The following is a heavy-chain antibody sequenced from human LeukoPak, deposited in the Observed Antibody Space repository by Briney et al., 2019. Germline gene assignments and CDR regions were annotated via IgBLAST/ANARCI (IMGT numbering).Heavy chain of an antibody. Sequence: GGSLRLSCAGSGFTFSSYWMHWVRQAPGKGLVWVSRMGSDGSSASYADSVKGRFTISRDNAKNTLYLQMNSLRAEDTAVYYCARAASPGSEPFDYWGQGTLVTVSS. CDR1: GFTFSSYW. V-gene: IGHV3-74*01. D-gene: IGHD1-14*01. CDR2: MGSDGSSA. CDR3: ARAASPGSEPFDY. J-gene: IGHJ4*02.